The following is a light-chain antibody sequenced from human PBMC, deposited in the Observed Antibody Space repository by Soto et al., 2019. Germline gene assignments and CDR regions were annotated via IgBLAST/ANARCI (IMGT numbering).Light chain of an antibody. V-gene: IGKV1-5*01. CDR3: QQYNSFSPYT. CDR2: DAS. CDR1: QSISIW. J-gene: IGKJ2*01. Sequence: DIQMTQSPSTLSASVGDRVTITCRASQSISIWLAWYQQKPGKAPKLLIYDASTLYSGVPSRFSGSRSGTDFTLTISSLQPDDFASYYCQQYNSFSPYTFGQGTKLEI.